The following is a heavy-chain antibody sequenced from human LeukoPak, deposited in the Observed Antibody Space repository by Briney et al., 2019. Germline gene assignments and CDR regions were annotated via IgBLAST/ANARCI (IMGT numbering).Heavy chain of an antibody. J-gene: IGHJ6*02. CDR3: AIPPLSGTGSSRPLAEIDV. CDR1: GFRLSSYS. Sequence: GGSLRLSCAASGFRLSSYSMNWVRQAPGNGLGWVSYSSHNGSTMSYADSVKGRFTISRDNARNSLHLQRNSVRAEDTAVYYCAIPPLSGTGSSRPLAEIDVWGQGTTVTVSS. D-gene: IGHD3-10*01. CDR2: SSHNGSTM. V-gene: IGHV3-48*04.